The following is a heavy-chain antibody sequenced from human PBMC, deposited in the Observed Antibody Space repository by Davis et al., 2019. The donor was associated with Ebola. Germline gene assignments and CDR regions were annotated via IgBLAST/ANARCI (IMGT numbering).Heavy chain of an antibody. CDR1: GFTFSSYG. Sequence: GESLKISCAASGFTFSSYGMHWVRQAPGKGLEWVAVISYDGSNKYYADSVKGRFTISRDNSKNTLYLQMNSLRAEDTAVYYCAKVEDGNQGYFDYWGQGTLVTVSS. CDR3: AKVEDGNQGYFDY. V-gene: IGHV3-30*18. CDR2: ISYDGSNK. J-gene: IGHJ4*02. D-gene: IGHD2/OR15-2a*01.